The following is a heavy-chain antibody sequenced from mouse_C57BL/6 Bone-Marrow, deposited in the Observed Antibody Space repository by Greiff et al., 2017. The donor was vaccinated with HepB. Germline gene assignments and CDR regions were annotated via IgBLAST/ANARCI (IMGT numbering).Heavy chain of an antibody. V-gene: IGHV1-62-2*01. Sequence: LMEPGASVKLSCKASGYTFTEYTIHWVKQRSGQGLEWIGWFYPGSGSIKYNEKFKDKATLTADKSSSTVYMELSRLTSEDSAVYFCARHEGLRSWFAYWGQGTLVTVSA. D-gene: IGHD2-2*01. CDR3: ARHEGLRSWFAY. CDR2: FYPGSGSI. J-gene: IGHJ3*01. CDR1: GYTFTEYT.